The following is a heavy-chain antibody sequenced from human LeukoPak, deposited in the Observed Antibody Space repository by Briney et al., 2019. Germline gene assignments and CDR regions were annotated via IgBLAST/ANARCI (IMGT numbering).Heavy chain of an antibody. D-gene: IGHD2-15*01. J-gene: IGHJ4*02. CDR2: TSAAGGIT. Sequence: GGSLRLSCAASGFTFSSYAMSWVRQAPGKGLEWVSTTSAAGGITYYADSVKGRFTISRDNSKNTLFLQMSSLRAEDTAVYYCAGYYCSSGTCRKYLDYWGQGTLVTVSS. CDR3: AGYYCSSGTCRKYLDY. CDR1: GFTFSSYA. V-gene: IGHV3-23*01.